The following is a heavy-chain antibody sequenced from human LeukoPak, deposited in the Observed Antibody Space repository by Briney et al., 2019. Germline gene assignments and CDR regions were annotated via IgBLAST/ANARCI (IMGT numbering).Heavy chain of an antibody. CDR2: IYTSGST. J-gene: IGHJ4*02. CDR1: GGSISSYY. V-gene: IGHV4-4*09. Sequence: SETLSLTCTVSGGSISSYYWSWIRQPPGKGLEWIGYIYTSGSTNYNPSLKSRVTISVDPSKNQFSLKLSSVTAADTAVYYCARLDSSGYYPHYWGQGTLATVSS. D-gene: IGHD3-22*01. CDR3: ARLDSSGYYPHY.